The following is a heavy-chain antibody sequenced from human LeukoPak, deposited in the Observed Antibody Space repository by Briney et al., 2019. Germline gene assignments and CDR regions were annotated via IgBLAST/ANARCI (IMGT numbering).Heavy chain of an antibody. V-gene: IGHV4-34*01. CDR3: ARLRVVVAASDY. CDR2: INHSGST. D-gene: IGHD2-15*01. J-gene: IGHJ4*02. Sequence: GSLRLSCAASGFTFSTYSMNWIRQPPGKGLEWIGEINHSGSTNYNPSLKSRVTISVDTSKNQFSLKLSSVTAADTAVYYCARLRVVVAASDYWGQGTLVTVSS. CDR1: GFTFSTYS.